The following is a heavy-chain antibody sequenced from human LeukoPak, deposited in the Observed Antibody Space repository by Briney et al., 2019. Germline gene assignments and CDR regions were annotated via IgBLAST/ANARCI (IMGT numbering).Heavy chain of an antibody. Sequence: SGTLSLTCAVYGGSFSGYYWSWIRQPPGKGLEWIGEINHDGSTNYNPSLKSRVTISVDTSKNQFSLKLSSVTAADTAVYYCASRADYDILTGYKYYFDYWGQGTLVTVSS. V-gene: IGHV4-34*01. CDR1: GGSFSGYY. D-gene: IGHD3-9*01. J-gene: IGHJ4*02. CDR3: ASRADYDILTGYKYYFDY. CDR2: INHDGST.